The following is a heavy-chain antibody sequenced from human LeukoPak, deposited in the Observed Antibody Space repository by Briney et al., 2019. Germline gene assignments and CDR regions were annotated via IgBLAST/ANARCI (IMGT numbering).Heavy chain of an antibody. CDR1: GGSISSGSYY. CDR2: IYTSGST. Sequence: SQTLSLTCTVSGGSISSGSYYWSWIRQPAGKGLEWIGRIYTSGSTDYNPSLKSRVTMSVDTSKNQFSLKLSSVTAADTAVYYCARDLKLTPYSSSSPGWFDPWGQGTLVTVSS. J-gene: IGHJ5*02. D-gene: IGHD6-6*01. V-gene: IGHV4-61*02. CDR3: ARDLKLTPYSSSSPGWFDP.